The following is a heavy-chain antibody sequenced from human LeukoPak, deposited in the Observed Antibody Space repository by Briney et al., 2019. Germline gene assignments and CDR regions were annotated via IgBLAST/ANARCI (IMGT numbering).Heavy chain of an antibody. CDR3: ARARYDSSGYYGILDY. CDR1: GFTFSSSA. J-gene: IGHJ4*02. D-gene: IGHD3-22*01. Sequence: PGGSLRLSCAASGFTFSSSAMSWVRQAPGKGLEWVSSISGSGYNIFYADSVKGRFTISRDNAKNSLYLQMNSLRAEDTAVYYCARARYDSSGYYGILDYWGQGTLVTVSS. V-gene: IGHV3-23*01. CDR2: ISGSGYNI.